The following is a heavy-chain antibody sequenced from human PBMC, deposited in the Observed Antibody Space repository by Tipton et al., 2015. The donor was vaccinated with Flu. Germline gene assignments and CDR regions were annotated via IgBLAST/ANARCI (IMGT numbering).Heavy chain of an antibody. V-gene: IGHV4-61*08. CDR3: ARDQGFGDGLTYDYYAMDV. J-gene: IGHJ6*02. CDR1: GGSVSSPVFY. Sequence: TLSLTCTVSGGSVSSPVFYWSWIRQPPGKGLEWIGNIFYSGITKYNPSLMSRVSISLDTSRNQFSLNLRSVTAADTAVYYCARDQGFGDGLTYDYYAMDVWGQGTTVTVSS. D-gene: IGHD3-10*01. CDR2: IFYSGIT.